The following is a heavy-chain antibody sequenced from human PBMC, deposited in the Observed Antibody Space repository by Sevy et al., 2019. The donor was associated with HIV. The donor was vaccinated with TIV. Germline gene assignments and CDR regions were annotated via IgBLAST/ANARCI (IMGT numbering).Heavy chain of an antibody. CDR1: GFTFSSYW. CDR2: MKEDGSEK. V-gene: IGHV3-7*01. D-gene: IGHD5-18*01. J-gene: IGHJ4*02. Sequence: GGSLRLSGAASGFTFSSYWMSWVRQAPGKGLEWVATMKEDGSEKSYVDSVKGRFTISRDNAKNSLYLQMNSLRVDDTALYYCVREGLGGFSYSLDCWGQGTLVTVSS. CDR3: VREGLGGFSYSLDC.